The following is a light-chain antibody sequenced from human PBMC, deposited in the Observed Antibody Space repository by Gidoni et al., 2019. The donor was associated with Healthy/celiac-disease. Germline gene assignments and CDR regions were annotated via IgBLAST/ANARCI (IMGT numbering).Light chain of an antibody. J-gene: IGKJ2*01. Sequence: ILLPQSPVTLSLSPGERATLSCRASQSVSSSYLAWYQQKPGQAPRLLIYGASSRATGIPDRFSGSGSGTDFTLTISRLEPEDFAVYYCQQYGSSPYTFXQXTKLEIK. V-gene: IGKV3-20*01. CDR2: GAS. CDR1: QSVSSSY. CDR3: QQYGSSPYT.